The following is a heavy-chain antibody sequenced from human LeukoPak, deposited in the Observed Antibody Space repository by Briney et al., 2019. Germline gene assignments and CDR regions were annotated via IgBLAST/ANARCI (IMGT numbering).Heavy chain of an antibody. D-gene: IGHD2-15*01. CDR2: IYYSGST. CDR1: GVSISSGGYY. Sequence: SETLSLTCTVPGVSISSGGYYWSWIRQHPGKGLEWIGYIYYSGSTFYNPSLRSRVTISVDTSKNQFSLKLSSVTAADTAVYFCARRRVVVASTDGASGAFDIWGQGALVTVSS. CDR3: ARRRVVVASTDGASGAFDI. V-gene: IGHV4-31*03. J-gene: IGHJ3*02.